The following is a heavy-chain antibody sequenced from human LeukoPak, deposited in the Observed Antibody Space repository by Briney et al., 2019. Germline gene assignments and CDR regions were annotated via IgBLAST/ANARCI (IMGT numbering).Heavy chain of an antibody. J-gene: IGHJ6*02. CDR2: IKQDGSEK. D-gene: IGHD1-26*01. Sequence: PGGSLRLSCAASGFSFSNYWMSWVRQAPGKGLEWVANIKQDGSEKYYVDSVKGRFTISRDNAKNSLYLQMNSLRAEDTAVYYCAKDQGGSYYYYYYYHGMDVWGQGTTVTVSS. CDR3: AKDQGGSYYYYYYYHGMDV. V-gene: IGHV3-7*01. CDR1: GFSFSNYW.